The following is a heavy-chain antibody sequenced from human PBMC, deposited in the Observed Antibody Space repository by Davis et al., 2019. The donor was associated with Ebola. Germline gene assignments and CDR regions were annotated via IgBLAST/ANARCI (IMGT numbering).Heavy chain of an antibody. CDR1: GGTFSSYA. Sequence: AASVKVSCKASGGTFSSYAISWVRQAPGQGLEWMGRIIPILGIANYAQKFQGRVTITADKSTSTAYMELSSLRSEDTAVYYCARDPPYYDILTGRGYWGQGTLVTVSS. CDR2: IIPILGIA. J-gene: IGHJ4*02. D-gene: IGHD3-9*01. CDR3: ARDPPYYDILTGRGY. V-gene: IGHV1-69*04.